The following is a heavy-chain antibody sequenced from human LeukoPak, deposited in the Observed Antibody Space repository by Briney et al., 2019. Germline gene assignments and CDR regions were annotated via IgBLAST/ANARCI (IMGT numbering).Heavy chain of an antibody. V-gene: IGHV3-30*04. CDR1: GFTFSSYA. D-gene: IGHD6-6*01. CDR3: ARVIAARPALDY. J-gene: IGHJ4*02. Sequence: GGSLRLSCAASGFTFSSYATHWVRQAPGKGLEWVAVISYDGSNKYYADSVKGRFTISRDNSKNTLYLQMNSLRAEDTAVYYCARVIAARPALDYWGQGTLVTVSS. CDR2: ISYDGSNK.